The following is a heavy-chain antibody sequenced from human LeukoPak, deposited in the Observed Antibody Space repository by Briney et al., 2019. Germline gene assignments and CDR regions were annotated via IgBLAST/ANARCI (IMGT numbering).Heavy chain of an antibody. J-gene: IGHJ4*02. D-gene: IGHD3-10*01. Sequence: SETLSLTCTVSGGSISSYYWSWIRQPPGKGLEWIGYIYYSGSTNYNPSLKSRVTISVDTSKNQFSLKLSSVTAADTAVYYCARDSMVRGVIKYYFDYWGQGTLVTVSS. CDR1: GGSISSYY. V-gene: IGHV4-59*12. CDR3: ARDSMVRGVIKYYFDY. CDR2: IYYSGST.